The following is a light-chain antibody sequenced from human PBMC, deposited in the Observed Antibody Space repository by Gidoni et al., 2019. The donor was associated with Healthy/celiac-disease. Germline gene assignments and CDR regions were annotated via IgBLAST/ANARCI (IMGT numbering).Light chain of an antibody. J-gene: IGKJ4*01. CDR3: MQALQTPLT. CDR1: QSLLLSNGYTS. CDR2: LGS. Sequence: DIVMPLSPLSLRVTPGEPAPISCRSSQSLLLSNGYTSLDWYLQKPGQSPQLLIELGSNRAAGVPDRFSGSGSGTDFTLKISRVEAEDVGVYYCMQALQTPLTFGGGTKVEIK. V-gene: IGKV2-28*01.